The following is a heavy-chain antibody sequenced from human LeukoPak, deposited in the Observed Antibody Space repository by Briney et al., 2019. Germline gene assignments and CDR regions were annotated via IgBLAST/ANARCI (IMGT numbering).Heavy chain of an antibody. D-gene: IGHD3-22*01. J-gene: IGHJ3*02. CDR1: GYTFTSYG. Sequence: VASVTVSCKASGYTFTSYGISWVRQAPGQGLEWMGWISAYNGNTNYAQKLQGRVTMTTDTSTSTAYMELRSLRAEDTAVYYCAKASMIVVLKGADIWGQGTMVTVSS. CDR2: ISAYNGNT. V-gene: IGHV1-18*01. CDR3: AKASMIVVLKGADI.